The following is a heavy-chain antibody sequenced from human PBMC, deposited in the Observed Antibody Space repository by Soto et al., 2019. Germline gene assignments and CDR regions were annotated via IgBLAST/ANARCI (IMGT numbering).Heavy chain of an antibody. CDR2: ISYDGSNK. J-gene: IGHJ4*02. D-gene: IGHD2-2*01. CDR3: ARELGYCSSTSCHDYFDY. Sequence: QVQLVESGGGVVQPGRSLRLSCAASGFTFSSYAMHGVRQAPGKGREWVAVISYDGSNKYYADSVKGRFTISRDNSKNTLYLQMNSLRAEDTAVYYCARELGYCSSTSCHDYFDYWGQGTLGPVSS. CDR1: GFTFSSYA. V-gene: IGHV3-30-3*01.